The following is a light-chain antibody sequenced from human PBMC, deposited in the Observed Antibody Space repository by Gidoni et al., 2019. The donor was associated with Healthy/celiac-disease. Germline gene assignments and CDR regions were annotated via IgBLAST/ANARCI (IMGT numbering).Light chain of an antibody. V-gene: IGLV3-19*01. CDR3: ASRYSSGYHLL. Sequence: SSELTQDPAVSVALGQTVRRTCQGDSLRSFYALWYQQEPGQAPVPVIYGENRRPSGIPARFSGSTSGNTAYLTITGAQTEDEGDYYCASRYSSGYHLLFGGGTKLPVL. CDR1: SLRSFY. CDR2: GEN. J-gene: IGLJ3*02.